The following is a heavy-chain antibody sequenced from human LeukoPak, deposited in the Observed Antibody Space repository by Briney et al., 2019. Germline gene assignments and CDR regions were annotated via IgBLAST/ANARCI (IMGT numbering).Heavy chain of an antibody. D-gene: IGHD6-19*01. CDR1: GFTVSSNY. CDR3: AGDPVAVAGTYGY. CDR2: IYSGGST. J-gene: IGHJ4*02. V-gene: IGHV3-66*01. Sequence: GGSLRLSCAASGFTVSSNYMSWVRQAPGEGLEWVSVIYSGGSTYYADSVKGRFTISRDNSKNTLYLQMNSLSAEDTAVYYCAGDPVAVAGTYGYWGQGTLVTVSS.